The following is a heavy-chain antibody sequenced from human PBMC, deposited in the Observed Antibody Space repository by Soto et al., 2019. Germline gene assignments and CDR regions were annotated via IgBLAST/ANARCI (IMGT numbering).Heavy chain of an antibody. J-gene: IGHJ6*02. Sequence: SETLSLTCTVSGGSISSYYWSWIRQPPGKGLEWIGYISYSGSTNYNSSLKSRVTISVDTSKNQFSLKLSSVTAADTAVYYCAREGVSSSWYYYYDMEVWGHETMFTVSS. CDR3: AREGVSSSWYYYYDMEV. V-gene: IGHV4-59*01. CDR1: GGSISSYY. D-gene: IGHD6-13*01. CDR2: ISYSGST.